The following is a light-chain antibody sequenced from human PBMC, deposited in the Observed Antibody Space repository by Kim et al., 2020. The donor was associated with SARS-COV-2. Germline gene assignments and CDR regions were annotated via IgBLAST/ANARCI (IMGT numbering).Light chain of an antibody. CDR1: QSIKYNY. V-gene: IGKV3-20*01. CDR3: QQRGGSPPFT. CDR2: TAS. Sequence: EIVLTQSPGTLSLSPGERAILSCRASQSIKYNYLAWYQQRPGQAPRLLIYTASNRATGIPYRFSASGSGTDFTLTISRVEPEDSAVYFCQQRGGSPPFTFGQGTKLEIK. J-gene: IGKJ2*01.